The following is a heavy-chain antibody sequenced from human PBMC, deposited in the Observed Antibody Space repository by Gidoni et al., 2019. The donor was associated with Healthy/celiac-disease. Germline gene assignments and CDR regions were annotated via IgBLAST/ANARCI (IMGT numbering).Heavy chain of an antibody. Sequence: QVQLVASGGGVVQPGRSLRLSCAASGFTFSSYSMHWVRQAPGKGLEWVAVISYDGINKSYAASVKGRFTISRDNSKNTLYLQMNSLRAEDTAVYYCSREGGGDMGYFDLWGRGTLVTVSS. V-gene: IGHV3-30-3*01. J-gene: IGHJ2*01. CDR3: SREGGGDMGYFDL. CDR2: ISYDGINK. D-gene: IGHD3-16*01. CDR1: GFTFSSYS.